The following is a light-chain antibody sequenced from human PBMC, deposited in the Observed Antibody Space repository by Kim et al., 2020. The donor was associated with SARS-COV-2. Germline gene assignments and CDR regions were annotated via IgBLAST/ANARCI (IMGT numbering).Light chain of an antibody. CDR3: QQYEDNTWT. J-gene: IGKJ1*01. CDR2: DAS. Sequence: ASVGERWTHTCRASQSISTWLAWHQQLPGKAPRLLISDASSWECGVPSRFSGSGSGREFTLTINNLQPEDFATYYCQQYEDNTWTFGQGTKVDIK. CDR1: QSISTW. V-gene: IGKV1-5*01.